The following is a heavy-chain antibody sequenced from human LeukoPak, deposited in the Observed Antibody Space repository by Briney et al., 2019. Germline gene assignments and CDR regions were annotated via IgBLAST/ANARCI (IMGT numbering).Heavy chain of an antibody. D-gene: IGHD6-13*01. V-gene: IGHV4-31*03. CDR1: GGSISSGGYY. CDR2: IYYSGST. CDR3: ARVLFRIAAAGTGHDAFDI. J-gene: IGHJ3*02. Sequence: SETLSLTCTVSGGSISSGGYYWSWIRQHPGKGLEWIGYIYYSGSTYYNPSLKSRVTISVDTSKNQFSLKLSSVTAADTAVYYCARVLFRIAAAGTGHDAFDIWGQGTMVTVSS.